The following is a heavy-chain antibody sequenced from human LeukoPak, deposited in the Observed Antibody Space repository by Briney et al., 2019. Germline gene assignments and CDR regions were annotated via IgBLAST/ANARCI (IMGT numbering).Heavy chain of an antibody. D-gene: IGHD3-22*01. CDR2: INHSGST. V-gene: IGHV4-39*07. J-gene: IGHJ4*02. CDR3: ARGRRMIVVPTARVWMVPFDY. Sequence: SETLSLTCTVSGGSISSSGYYWSWIRQPPGKGLEWIGEINHSGSTNYNPSLKSRVTISVDTSKNQFSLKLSSVTAADTAVYYCARGRRMIVVPTARVWMVPFDYWGQGTLVTVSS. CDR1: GGSISSSGYY.